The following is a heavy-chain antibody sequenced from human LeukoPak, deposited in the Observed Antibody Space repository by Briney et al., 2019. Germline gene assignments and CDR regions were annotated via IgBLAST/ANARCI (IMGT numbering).Heavy chain of an antibody. Sequence: ASVKVSCKVSGYTLTELSMHWVRQAPGKGLEWMGGFDPEDGETIYAQKFQGRVTMTEDTSTDTAYMELSSLRSEDTAVYYCATSDWGARSPPNPDAFDIWGQGTMVTVSS. CDR3: ATSDWGARSPPNPDAFDI. V-gene: IGHV1-24*01. D-gene: IGHD1-26*01. CDR2: FDPEDGET. J-gene: IGHJ3*02. CDR1: GYTLTELS.